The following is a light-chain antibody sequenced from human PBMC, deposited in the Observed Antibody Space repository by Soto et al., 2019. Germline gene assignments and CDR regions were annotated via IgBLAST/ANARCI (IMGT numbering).Light chain of an antibody. V-gene: IGLV2-11*01. CDR2: DVS. CDR3: CSYAGSYTWV. J-gene: IGLJ3*02. Sequence: QSALTQPRSVSGSPGQSVTISCTGTSSDVGGYNYVSWYQQHPGKAPKLMIYDVSKRPSGVPDRFSDSKSGNTASLTIPGLQAEDEADYYCCSYAGSYTWVFGGGTKLTVL. CDR1: SSDVGGYNY.